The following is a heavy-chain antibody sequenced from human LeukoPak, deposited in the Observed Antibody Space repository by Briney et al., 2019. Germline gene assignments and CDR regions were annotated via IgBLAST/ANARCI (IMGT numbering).Heavy chain of an antibody. J-gene: IGHJ4*02. CDR3: ARDLGYTKSSP. D-gene: IGHD6-13*01. CDR1: GFTFSNYW. Sequence: GGSLRLSCAASGFTFSNYWMHWVRQAPGKGLVWVSRINSDGSSTTYADSVKGRFTVSRDNAKNTLYLQMNSLRAEGAAVYYCARDLGYTKSSPWGQGTLVTVSS. CDR2: INSDGSST. V-gene: IGHV3-74*01.